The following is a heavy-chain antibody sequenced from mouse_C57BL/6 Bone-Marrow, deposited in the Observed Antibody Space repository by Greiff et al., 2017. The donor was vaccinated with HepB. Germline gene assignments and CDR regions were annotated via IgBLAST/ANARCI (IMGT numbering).Heavy chain of an antibody. CDR3: ARSVITTGYWYFDV. CDR2: IYPRSGNT. Sequence: VKLMESGAELARPGASVKLSCKASGYTFTSYGISWVKQRTGQGLEWIGEIYPRSGNTYYNEKFKGKATLTADKSSSTAYMELRSLTSEDSAVYFCARSVITTGYWYFDVWGTGTTVTVSS. J-gene: IGHJ1*03. D-gene: IGHD1-1*01. V-gene: IGHV1-81*01. CDR1: GYTFTSYG.